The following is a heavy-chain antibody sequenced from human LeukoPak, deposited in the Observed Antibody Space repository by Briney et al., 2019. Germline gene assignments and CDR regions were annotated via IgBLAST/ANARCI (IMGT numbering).Heavy chain of an antibody. J-gene: IGHJ4*02. CDR2: IKPDGNEK. V-gene: IGHV3-7*01. D-gene: IGHD4-11*01. CDR1: GLAFTKFW. Sequence: GGSLILSCAASGLAFTKFWMNWVRLAPGRGLEWLANIKPDGNEKYYVDSVKGRFAISRDNAKNEVYLEMNSLRAEDTGVYYCSGGDSRRSPRAYWGQGTLVSVSS. CDR3: SGGDSRRSPRAY.